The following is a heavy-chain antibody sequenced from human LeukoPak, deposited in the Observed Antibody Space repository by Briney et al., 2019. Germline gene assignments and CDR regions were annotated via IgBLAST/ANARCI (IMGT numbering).Heavy chain of an antibody. CDR1: GFTFSSYS. D-gene: IGHD6-19*01. J-gene: IGHJ1*01. CDR2: ISSSSSYI. Sequence: GGSLRLSCAASGFTFSSYSMTWVRQAPGKGLEWVSSISSSSSYIYYADSVKGRFTISRDNSKNTLYLQMNSLRAEDTAVYYCAKDPQTVYSSGWSGYFQHWGQGTLVTVSS. V-gene: IGHV3-21*04. CDR3: AKDPQTVYSSGWSGYFQH.